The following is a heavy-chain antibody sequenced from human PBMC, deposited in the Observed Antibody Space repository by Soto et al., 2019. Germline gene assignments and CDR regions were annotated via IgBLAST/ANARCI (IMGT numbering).Heavy chain of an antibody. J-gene: IGHJ4*02. CDR2: MSGSGGTT. Sequence: EVQLLESGGGLVQPGRSLRLSCAASGFTFSNYAMSWVRQAPGQGLDWVSAMSGSGGTTYYADSVKGRFTISRDNSKTTLFLQMNSLRAEDAAVYYCAKFFVETGSNSGWPWSFHYWGQGTLVTVSS. CDR1: GFTFSNYA. D-gene: IGHD6-25*01. V-gene: IGHV3-23*01. CDR3: AKFFVETGSNSGWPWSFHY.